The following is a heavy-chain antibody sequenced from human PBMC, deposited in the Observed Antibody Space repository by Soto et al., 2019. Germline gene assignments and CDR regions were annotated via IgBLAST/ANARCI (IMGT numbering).Heavy chain of an antibody. D-gene: IGHD6-6*01. Sequence: VQLVQSGAEVKKPGSSVKVSCKASGGTFSSYAISWVRQAPGQGLEWMGGIIPIFGTANYAQKFQGRVTITADESTSTAYMELSSLRSEDTAVYYCAREGQLASFYYYYGMDVWGQGTTVTVSS. CDR3: AREGQLASFYYYYGMDV. CDR2: IIPIFGTA. V-gene: IGHV1-69*01. J-gene: IGHJ6*02. CDR1: GGTFSSYA.